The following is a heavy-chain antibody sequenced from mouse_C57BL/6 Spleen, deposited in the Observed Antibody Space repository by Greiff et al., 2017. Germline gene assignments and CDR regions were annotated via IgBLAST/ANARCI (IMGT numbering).Heavy chain of an antibody. J-gene: IGHJ2*01. Sequence: VKLQQPGAELVRPGSSVKLSCKASGYTFTSYWMDWVKQRPGQGLEWIGNIYPSDSETHYNQKFKDKATLTVDKSSSTAYMQLSSLTSEDSAVYYCARYGYYGSSLDYWGQGTTLTVSS. CDR2: IYPSDSET. D-gene: IGHD1-1*01. CDR1: GYTFTSYW. CDR3: ARYGYYGSSLDY. V-gene: IGHV1-61*01.